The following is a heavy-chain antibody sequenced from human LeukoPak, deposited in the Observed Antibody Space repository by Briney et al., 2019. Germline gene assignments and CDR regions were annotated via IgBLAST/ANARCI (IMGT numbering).Heavy chain of an antibody. J-gene: IGHJ4*02. Sequence: GGSLRLSCTTSGFTLDDYGVTWVRQAPGKGLEWVSSISSSSSYIYYADSVKGRFTISRDNAKNSLYLQMNSLRAEDTAVYYCARESCSGGSCAFDYWGQGTLVTVSS. CDR2: ISSSSSYI. CDR3: ARESCSGGSCAFDY. D-gene: IGHD2-15*01. CDR1: GFTLDDYG. V-gene: IGHV3-21*01.